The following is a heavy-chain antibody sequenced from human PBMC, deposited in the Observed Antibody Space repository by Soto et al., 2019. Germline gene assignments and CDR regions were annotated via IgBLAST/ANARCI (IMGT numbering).Heavy chain of an antibody. D-gene: IGHD3-9*01. V-gene: IGHV1-18*01. CDR3: TRDRLTLTTSLIFDF. Sequence: QVQLVQSGAEVKKPGASVKVSCKASGYTFTNYGIAWVRQAPGQGLEWMGWISPYSGKTDYRQNLQGRVTMTEDTSTTPAYMELRSLRSDDTAVYYCTRDRLTLTTSLIFDFWGQGTLVTVSS. J-gene: IGHJ4*02. CDR1: GYTFTNYG. CDR2: ISPYSGKT.